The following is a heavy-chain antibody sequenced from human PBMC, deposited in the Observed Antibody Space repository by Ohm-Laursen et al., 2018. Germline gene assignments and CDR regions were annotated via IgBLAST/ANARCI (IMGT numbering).Heavy chain of an antibody. D-gene: IGHD5-18*01. J-gene: IGHJ4*02. V-gene: IGHV4-31*02. CDR1: GGSISSGGYY. CDR3: ARERLSVDTAMVPLFDY. Sequence: SDTLSLTCTVSGGSISSGGYYWSWIRQHPGKGLEWIGYIYYSGSTYYNPFLKSRVTISVDTSKNQFSLKLSSVTAADTAVYYCARERLSVDTAMVPLFDYWGQGTLVTVSS. CDR2: IYYSGST.